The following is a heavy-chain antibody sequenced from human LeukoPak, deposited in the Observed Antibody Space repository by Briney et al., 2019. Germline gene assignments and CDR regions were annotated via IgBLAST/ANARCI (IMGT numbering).Heavy chain of an antibody. CDR1: GFTFSSYG. CDR2: IRYDGSIK. Sequence: PGGSLRLSCAASGFTFSSYGMHWVRQAPGKGLEWVSFIRYDGSIKYYSDSVKGRFTVSRDNGKKLLYLQMSSLRAEDTAVYYCARARDYGDYPPDYWGQGTLVTVSS. J-gene: IGHJ4*02. V-gene: IGHV3-30*02. D-gene: IGHD4-17*01. CDR3: ARARDYGDYPPDY.